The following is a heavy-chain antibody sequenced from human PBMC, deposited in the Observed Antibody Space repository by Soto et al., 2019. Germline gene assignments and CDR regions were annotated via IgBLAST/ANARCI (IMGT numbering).Heavy chain of an antibody. V-gene: IGHV3-30*03. J-gene: IGHJ3*02. CDR1: GFTFSNYS. D-gene: IGHD5-18*01. CDR2: ISYDGSNK. Sequence: GGSQCLSCVASGFTFSNYSMHWIRPAPGKGLEWVAVISYDGSNKYYADSVKGRFTISRDNSKNTLYLQMNSLRAEDTAVYYCAREAGGYSYGGPTFGDAFDIWGQGTMVTVSS. CDR3: AREAGGYSYGGPTFGDAFDI.